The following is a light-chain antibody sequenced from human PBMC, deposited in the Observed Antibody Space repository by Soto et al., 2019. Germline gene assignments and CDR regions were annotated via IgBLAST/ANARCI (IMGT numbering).Light chain of an antibody. V-gene: IGKV1-5*01. Sequence: DIQMPQSPSTLSASVGDRVTITCRASQSISSWLAWYQQKPGKAPKLLIYDASSLESGVPSRFSGSGSGTEFTLTISSLEPEDFAVYYCQQRSTRPRTFGQGTKVDIK. CDR1: QSISSW. CDR3: QQRSTRPRT. J-gene: IGKJ1*01. CDR2: DAS.